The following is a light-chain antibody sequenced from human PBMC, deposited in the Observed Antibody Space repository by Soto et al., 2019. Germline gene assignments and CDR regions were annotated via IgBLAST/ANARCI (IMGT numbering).Light chain of an antibody. J-gene: IGLJ1*01. Sequence: QSVLTPPASVSGSPGQSITISCTGSSSDVGNYNLVSWYQQHPGKAPKLMIYEDTKWPSGVSNRFSGSKSGNTAYLTNSGLQAEDEADYYCWSYAVSRTYVFGTGTTVTVL. CDR3: WSYAVSRTYV. CDR2: EDT. CDR1: SSDVGNYNL. V-gene: IGLV2-23*01.